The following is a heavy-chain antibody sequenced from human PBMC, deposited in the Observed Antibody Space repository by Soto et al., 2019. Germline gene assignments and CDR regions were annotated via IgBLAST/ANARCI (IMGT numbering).Heavy chain of an antibody. J-gene: IGHJ3*02. D-gene: IGHD1-26*01. CDR2: IVVGSGNT. Sequence: QMQLVQSGPEVKKPGTSVKVSCKASGFTFTSSAVQWVRQARGQRLEWIGWIVVGSGNTNYAQKFQERVTITRDMSTSTAYMELSSLRSEDTAVYYCAASYSGSYDGSAFDIWGQGTMVTVSS. CDR1: GFTFTSSA. CDR3: AASYSGSYDGSAFDI. V-gene: IGHV1-58*01.